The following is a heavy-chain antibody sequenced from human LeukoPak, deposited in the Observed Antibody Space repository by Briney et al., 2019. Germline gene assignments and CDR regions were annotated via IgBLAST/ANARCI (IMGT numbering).Heavy chain of an antibody. J-gene: IGHJ6*03. CDR3: ARERGYQHRGYCMDV. CDR2: IYYSGST. CDR1: GGSISSYY. Sequence: PSETLSLTCTVSGGSISSYYWNWIRQPPGKGLEWIGYIYYSGSTNYNPSLKSRVTISVDTSKNQFSLKLSSVTAADTAVYYCARERGYQHRGYCMDVWGKGTTVTVSS. D-gene: IGHD2-2*01. V-gene: IGHV4-59*01.